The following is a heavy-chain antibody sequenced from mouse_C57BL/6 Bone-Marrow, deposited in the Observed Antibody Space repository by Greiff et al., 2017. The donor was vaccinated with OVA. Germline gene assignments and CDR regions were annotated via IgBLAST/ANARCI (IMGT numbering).Heavy chain of an antibody. CDR3: ALTGSRDYAMDY. D-gene: IGHD4-1*01. V-gene: IGHV1-54*01. CDR1: GYAFTNYL. Sequence: QVQLKQSGAELVRPGTSVKVSCKASGYAFTNYLIEWVKQRPGQGLEWIGVINPGSGGTNYNEKFKGKATLTADKSSSTAYMQLSSLTSEDSAVYFCALTGSRDYAMDYWGQGTSVTVSS. J-gene: IGHJ4*01. CDR2: INPGSGGT.